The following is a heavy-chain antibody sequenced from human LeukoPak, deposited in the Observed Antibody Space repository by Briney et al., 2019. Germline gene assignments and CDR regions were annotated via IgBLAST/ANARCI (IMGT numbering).Heavy chain of an antibody. CDR1: GFTFSSYG. J-gene: IGHJ4*02. V-gene: IGHV3-30*02. CDR3: AKDSRGSGRNPYYFDY. Sequence: LGGSLRLSCAASGFTFSSYGMHWVRQAPGKGLEWVAFIRYDGSNKYYADSVKGRFTISRDNSKNTLYLQMNSLRAEDTAVYYCAKDSRGSGRNPYYFDYWGQGTLVTVSS. D-gene: IGHD3-10*01. CDR2: IRYDGSNK.